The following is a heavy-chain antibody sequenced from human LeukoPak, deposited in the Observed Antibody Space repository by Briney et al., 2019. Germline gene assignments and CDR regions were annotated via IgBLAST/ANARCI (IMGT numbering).Heavy chain of an antibody. CDR2: ISGSGGST. J-gene: IGHJ4*02. CDR3: AKGAYCTNGVCPYYFDY. Sequence: GGSLRLSCAASGFTFSIYAMTWVRQAPGKGLEWVSGISGSGGSTYYADSVKGRFTISRDNSKNTLYPQMNSLRAEDTAVYYCAKGAYCTNGVCPYYFDYWGQGTLVTVSS. CDR1: GFTFSIYA. V-gene: IGHV3-23*01. D-gene: IGHD2-8*01.